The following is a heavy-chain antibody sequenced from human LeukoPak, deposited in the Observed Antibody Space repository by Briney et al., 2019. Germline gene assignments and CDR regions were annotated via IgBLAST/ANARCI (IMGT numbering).Heavy chain of an antibody. V-gene: IGHV3-30*04. CDR2: ISYDGSNK. J-gene: IGHJ6*02. CDR1: GFTFSSYA. Sequence: GRSLRLSCAASGFTFSSYAMHWVRQAPGKGLEWVAVISYDGSNKYYADSVKGRFTISRDNSKNTLYLQMNSLRAEDTAVYYCARVGCGGDCYSLPFYYYYYGMDVWGQGTTVTVSS. D-gene: IGHD2-21*02. CDR3: ARVGCGGDCYSLPFYYYYYGMDV.